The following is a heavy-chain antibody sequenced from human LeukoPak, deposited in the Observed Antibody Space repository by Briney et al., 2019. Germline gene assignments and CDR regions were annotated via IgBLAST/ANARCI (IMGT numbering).Heavy chain of an antibody. D-gene: IGHD3-3*01. V-gene: IGHV3-53*01. CDR3: ARGLGYDFWSGYYRDV. Sequence: PGGSLRLSCAASGFTVSSNYMSWVRQAPGKGLEWVSVIYSGGSTYYADSVKGRFTISRDNSKNTLYLQMNSLRAEDTAEYYCARGLGYDFWSGYYRDVWGQGTTVTVSS. CDR1: GFTVSSNY. J-gene: IGHJ6*02. CDR2: IYSGGST.